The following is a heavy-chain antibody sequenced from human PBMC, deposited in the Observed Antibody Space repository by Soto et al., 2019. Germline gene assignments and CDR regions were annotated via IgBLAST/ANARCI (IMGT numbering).Heavy chain of an antibody. V-gene: IGHV2-5*02. CDR1: GFSLDTSGEA. CDR2: IHWDDDK. CDR3: TRNPREYSYAPGL. Sequence: QITLKESGPPLVTPTQTLTLTCSFSGFSLDTSGEAVGWARQPQGKALEWIALIHWDDDKRYTPSLKNRLTITKDTSRNQVVMTMTNMEPVDAATYYCTRNPREYSYAPGLWGPGTLVTVSS. J-gene: IGHJ4*01. D-gene: IGHD5-12*01.